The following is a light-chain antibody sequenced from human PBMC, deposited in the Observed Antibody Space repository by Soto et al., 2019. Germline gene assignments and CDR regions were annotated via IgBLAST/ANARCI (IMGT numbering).Light chain of an antibody. CDR3: NSYVGSNNYV. V-gene: IGLV2-8*01. CDR2: EIN. Sequence: QSALTQPPSASGSPGQSVTISCTGTSGDITDNKYVSWFQQHPGKAPKLLIYEINKRPSGVPHRFSGPKSGNTASLTVSGLQADDEADYYCNSYVGSNNYVFGTGTKVTVL. J-gene: IGLJ1*01. CDR1: SGDITDNKY.